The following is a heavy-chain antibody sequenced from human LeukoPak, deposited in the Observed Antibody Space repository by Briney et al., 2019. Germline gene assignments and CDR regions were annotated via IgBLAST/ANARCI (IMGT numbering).Heavy chain of an antibody. J-gene: IGHJ6*02. V-gene: IGHV1-2*02. D-gene: IGHD3-22*01. CDR1: GGTFSSSS. Sequence: ASVKVSCKASGGTFSSSSISWVRQAPGQGFEWMGWINPNSGGTNYAQKFQGRVTMTRDTSISTAYMELSRLRSDDTAVYYCARGNNYYDSSGYVYYYGMDVWGQGTTVTVSS. CDR2: INPNSGGT. CDR3: ARGNNYYDSSGYVYYYGMDV.